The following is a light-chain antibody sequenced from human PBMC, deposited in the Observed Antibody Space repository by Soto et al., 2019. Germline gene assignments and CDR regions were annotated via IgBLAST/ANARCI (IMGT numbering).Light chain of an antibody. CDR2: GAS. Sequence: EIVLTQSPATLSLSPWERATLSCRASQSVNNYLAWYQQKPGQSPRLLIYGASTRATGIPARFSGSGSGTQFTLTISSLQPEDFATYYCLQDYNYPRTFGQGTRLEIK. V-gene: IGKV3-15*01. CDR3: LQDYNYPRT. CDR1: QSVNNY. J-gene: IGKJ5*01.